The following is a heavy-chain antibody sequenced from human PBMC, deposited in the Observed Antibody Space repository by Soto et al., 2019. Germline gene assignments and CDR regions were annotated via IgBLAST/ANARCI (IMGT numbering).Heavy chain of an antibody. D-gene: IGHD2-15*01. CDR2: IYYSGST. CDR3: ARHTTGDYSGGSCYSSHYHYYYGMDV. J-gene: IGHJ6*02. Sequence: PSETLSLTCTVSGGSISSSSYYWGWIRQPPGKGLEWIGSIYYSGSTYYNPSLKSRVTISVDTSKNQCSLKLSSVTAADTAVYYCARHTTGDYSGGSCYSSHYHYYYGMDVWGQGTTVTVSS. CDR1: GGSISSSSYY. V-gene: IGHV4-39*01.